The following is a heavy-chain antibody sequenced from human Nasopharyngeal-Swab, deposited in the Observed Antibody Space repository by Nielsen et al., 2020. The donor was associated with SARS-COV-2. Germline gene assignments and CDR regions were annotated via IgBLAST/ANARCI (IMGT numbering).Heavy chain of an antibody. J-gene: IGHJ6*02. V-gene: IGHV3-53*01. CDR1: GFTVSSNY. CDR2: IYSGGST. CDR3: ARGPGLRYFDWFSYGMDV. D-gene: IGHD3-9*01. Sequence: GESLKISCAASGFTVSSNYMSWVRQAPGKGLEWVSVIYSGGSTYYADSVKGRFTISRDNSKNTLYLQMNSLRVEDTAVYYCARGPGLRYFDWFSYGMDVWGQGTTVTVSS.